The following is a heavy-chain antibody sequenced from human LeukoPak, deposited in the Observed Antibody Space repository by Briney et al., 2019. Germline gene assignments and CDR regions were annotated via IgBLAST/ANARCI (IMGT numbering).Heavy chain of an antibody. CDR1: GFTFSSYA. V-gene: IGHV3-21*01. CDR3: AREGQLWLTDFDY. Sequence: GGSLRLSCAASGFTFSSYAISWVRQAPGKGLEWVSSISSSSSYIYYADSVKGRFTISRDNAKNSLYLQMNSLRAEDTAVYYCAREGQLWLTDFDYWGQGTLVTVSS. J-gene: IGHJ4*02. D-gene: IGHD5-18*01. CDR2: ISSSSSYI.